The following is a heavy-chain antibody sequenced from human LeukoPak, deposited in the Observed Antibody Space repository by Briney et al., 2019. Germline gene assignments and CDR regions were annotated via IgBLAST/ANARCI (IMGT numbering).Heavy chain of an antibody. D-gene: IGHD5-24*01. CDR3: ARRPRQPEMATSKNAFDI. J-gene: IGHJ3*02. Sequence: GESLKISCKGSGYSFTSYWIGWVRQMPGKGLGWMGIIYPGDSDTRYSPSFQGQVTISADKSISTAYLQWSSLKASDTAMYYCARRPRQPEMATSKNAFDIWGQGTMVTVSS. CDR2: IYPGDSDT. V-gene: IGHV5-51*01. CDR1: GYSFTSYW.